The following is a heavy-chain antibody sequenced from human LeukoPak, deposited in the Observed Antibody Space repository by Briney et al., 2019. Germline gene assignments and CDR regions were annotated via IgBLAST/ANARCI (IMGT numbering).Heavy chain of an antibody. J-gene: IGHJ6*02. D-gene: IGHD4-23*01. CDR3: ARLNLSRIGTGGYYYYGMDV. V-gene: IGHV1-2*06. CDR2: INPNSGGT. CDR1: GYTFTCYY. Sequence: ASVKVSCKASGYTFTCYYMHWVRQAPGQGLEWMGRINPNSGGTNYAQKFQGRVTMTRDTSISTAYMELSRLRSDDTAVYYCARLNLSRIGTGGYYYYGMDVWGQGTTVTVSS.